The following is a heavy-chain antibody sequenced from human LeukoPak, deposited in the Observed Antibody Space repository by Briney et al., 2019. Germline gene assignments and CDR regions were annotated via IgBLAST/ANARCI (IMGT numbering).Heavy chain of an antibody. D-gene: IGHD7-27*01. V-gene: IGHV4-34*01. CDR1: GGSFSGYF. CDR3: ARDEDLTGVFG. CDR2: INDSGIP. Sequence: PSETLSLTCAVYGGSFSGYFYSWIRQPPGKGLEWIGEINDSGIPNYNPSLKSRVTISVDTSKNQFSLKLSSVTAADTAVYYCARDEDLTGVFGWGQGTLVTVSS. J-gene: IGHJ4*02.